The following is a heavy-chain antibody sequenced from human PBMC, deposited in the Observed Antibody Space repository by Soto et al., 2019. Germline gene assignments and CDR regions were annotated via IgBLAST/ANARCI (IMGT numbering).Heavy chain of an antibody. CDR2: ISYDGGNE. J-gene: IGHJ4*02. V-gene: IGHV3-30-3*01. D-gene: IGHD3-10*01. Sequence: HPGGSLRLSCAASGFTFSSFAVHWVRQAPGKGLEWLAVISYDGGNEYYADSVKGRFTISRDNSKNTLYLQLNSLRPEDTAVYYCARELKANYYDSGRYYPTRYFDYWGQGTLVTVSS. CDR1: GFTFSSFA. CDR3: ARELKANYYDSGRYYPTRYFDY.